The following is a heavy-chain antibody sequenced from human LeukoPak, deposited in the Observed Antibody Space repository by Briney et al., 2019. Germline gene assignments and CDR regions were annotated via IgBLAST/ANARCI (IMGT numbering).Heavy chain of an antibody. CDR2: ISSSSSYI. V-gene: IGHV3-21*01. D-gene: IGHD2-2*01. J-gene: IGHJ4*02. Sequence: GGSLRLSCAASGFTFSSYSMNWVRQAPGKGLEWVSSISSSSSYIYYADSVKGRFTISRDNAKNSLYLQMNSLRAEDTAVYYCARSMTGLPLSPGDIVVVPAATAFDYWGQGTLVTVSS. CDR3: ARSMTGLPLSPGDIVVVPAATAFDY. CDR1: GFTFSSYS.